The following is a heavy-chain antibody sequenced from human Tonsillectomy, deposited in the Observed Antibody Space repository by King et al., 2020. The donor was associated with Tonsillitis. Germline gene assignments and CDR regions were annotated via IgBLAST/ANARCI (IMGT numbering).Heavy chain of an antibody. CDR1: GYSISSGYY. Sequence: VQLQESGPGLVKPSETLSLTCAVSGYSISSGYYWGWIRQPPGKGLEWIGSIYHSGSTYYNPSLKSRVTISVYTSKNQFSLKLSSVTAADTAVYYCARGLYYFDYWGQGTLVTVSS. J-gene: IGHJ4*02. CDR3: ARGLYYFDY. V-gene: IGHV4-38-2*01. CDR2: IYHSGST.